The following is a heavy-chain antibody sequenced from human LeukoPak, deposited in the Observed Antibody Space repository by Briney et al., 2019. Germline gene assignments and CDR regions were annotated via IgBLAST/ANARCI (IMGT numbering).Heavy chain of an antibody. CDR2: INPNSGGT. J-gene: IGHJ4*02. D-gene: IGHD5-18*01. CDR3: ARFGRGYSYGVDY. Sequence: ASVKVSCKASGYTFTGYYMHLVRQAPGQGLEWMGRINPNSGGTNYAQKFQGRVTMTRDTSISTAYMELSRLRSDDTAVYYCARFGRGYSYGVDYWGQGTLVTVSS. V-gene: IGHV1-2*06. CDR1: GYTFTGYY.